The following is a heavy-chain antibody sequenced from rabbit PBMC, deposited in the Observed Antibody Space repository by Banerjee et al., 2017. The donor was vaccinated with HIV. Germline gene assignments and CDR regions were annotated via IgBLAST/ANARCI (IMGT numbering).Heavy chain of an antibody. V-gene: IGHV1S40*01. CDR2: IGAGSNSA. CDR3: ARDAGYAGSNL. J-gene: IGHJ4*01. D-gene: IGHD4-2*01. CDR1: GFSFSSSYY. Sequence: QSLEESGGDLVKPGASLTLTCTASGFSFSSSYYMCWVRQAPGKGLEWIACIGAGSNSAYYATWAKGRFTISKTSSTTVTLQMTSLTAADTATYFCARDAGYAGSNLWGPGTLVTVS.